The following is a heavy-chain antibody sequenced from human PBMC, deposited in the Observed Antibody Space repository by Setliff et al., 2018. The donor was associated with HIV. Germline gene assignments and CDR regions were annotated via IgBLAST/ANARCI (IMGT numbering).Heavy chain of an antibody. CDR1: GGSFTDFY. CDR2: IHDSGRT. D-gene: IGHD6-13*01. J-gene: IGHJ4*02. V-gene: IGHV4-34*01. Sequence: SETLSLTCAVYGGSFTDFYWTFIRQPPGKGLEWIGSIHDSGRTYYNPSLKSRVTISVDTSKNQFSLTLTPVTAADTAVYYCARQQHSSDLKIWNYWGQGTLVTVSS. CDR3: ARQQHSSDLKIWNY.